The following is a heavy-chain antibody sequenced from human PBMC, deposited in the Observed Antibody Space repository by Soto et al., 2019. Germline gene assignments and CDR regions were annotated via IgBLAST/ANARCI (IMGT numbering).Heavy chain of an antibody. J-gene: IGHJ3*02. CDR3: TRENIENSDGLYAAFDI. D-gene: IGHD5-18*01. Sequence: ASVKVSCKTSGYTFTDYYTHWVRQAPGQGLEWMGWMNPKSGGAHFAQKFQGRVTLTRDTSIGTAYIEVNSLTSDDTAVYFCTRENIENSDGLYAAFDIWGQGTTVTV. CDR1: GYTFTDYY. V-gene: IGHV1-2*02. CDR2: MNPKSGGA.